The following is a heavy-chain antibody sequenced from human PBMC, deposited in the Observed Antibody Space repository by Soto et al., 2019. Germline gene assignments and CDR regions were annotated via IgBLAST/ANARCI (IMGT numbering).Heavy chain of an antibody. J-gene: IGHJ4*02. Sequence: GESLKISCKGAGYTFTNYWISWVRKMPGKGLEWMGRIDPSESYTNYSPSFQGHVTISADKSISTAYLQWSSLKASDTAMYYCARLPTVVTQEIDYWGQGTLVTVSS. V-gene: IGHV5-10-1*01. D-gene: IGHD4-17*01. CDR3: ARLPTVVTQEIDY. CDR2: IDPSESYT. CDR1: GYTFTNYW.